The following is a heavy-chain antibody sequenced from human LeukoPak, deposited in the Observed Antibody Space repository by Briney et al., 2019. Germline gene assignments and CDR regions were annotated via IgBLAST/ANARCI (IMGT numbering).Heavy chain of an antibody. CDR1: GFSFNTYA. CDR2: ISNTGGST. CDR3: AQQVGYCSSGSCYFTY. Sequence: PGGSLRLSCAASGFSFNTYAMSWVRQAPGKGLEWVSAISNTGGSTYYADSVKGRFTTSRDKSKNTLSLQMNSLRAEDTAVYYCAQQVGYCSSGSCYFTYWGQGTLVTVSS. J-gene: IGHJ1*01. V-gene: IGHV3-23*01. D-gene: IGHD2-15*01.